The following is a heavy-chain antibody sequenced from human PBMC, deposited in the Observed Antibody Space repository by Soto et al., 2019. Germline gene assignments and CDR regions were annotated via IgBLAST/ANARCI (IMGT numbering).Heavy chain of an antibody. CDR3: ASHYGDNGWFDP. CDR1: GFTFSAYN. Sequence: EVQLVESGGGLVKPGGSLRLSCAASGFTFSAYNMNWVRQPPGKGLEWVSSITSSSSSIYYADSLKGRFTISRDNAKNSLYLQMNSLRADDTAVYYWASHYGDNGWFDPWGQGTLVTVSS. J-gene: IGHJ5*02. V-gene: IGHV3-21*06. D-gene: IGHD4-17*01. CDR2: ITSSSSSI.